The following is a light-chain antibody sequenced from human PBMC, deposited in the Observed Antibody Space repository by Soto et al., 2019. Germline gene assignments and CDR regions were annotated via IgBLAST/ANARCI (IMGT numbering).Light chain of an antibody. CDR1: SSDVGGYNY. Sequence: QSALTQSASVSGSPGQSITISCTGTSSDVGGYNYVSWYQQHPGKAPKLMIYEVSNRPSGVSSRFSGSKSANTASLTIAGLQADDEADYYCSSYTTSNTWLFGGGTKLTVL. CDR3: SSYTTSNTWL. V-gene: IGLV2-14*01. CDR2: EVS. J-gene: IGLJ3*02.